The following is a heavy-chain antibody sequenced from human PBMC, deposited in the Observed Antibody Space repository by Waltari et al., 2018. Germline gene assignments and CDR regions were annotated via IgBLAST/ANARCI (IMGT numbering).Heavy chain of an antibody. D-gene: IGHD2-2*01. CDR2: MNHKSGNT. Sequence: QVQLVQSGAEVKKPGASVKDSCKTSGYTFTSYALNWVRQAIGKGPELMGWMNHKSGNTGYAQKFQGRVTITRNTSISTAYMELSSLRSEDTAVYDCARTGQPHYYYYMDVWGKGTTVTISS. J-gene: IGHJ6*03. CDR1: GYTFTSYA. V-gene: IGHV1-8*03. CDR3: ARTGQPHYYYYMDV.